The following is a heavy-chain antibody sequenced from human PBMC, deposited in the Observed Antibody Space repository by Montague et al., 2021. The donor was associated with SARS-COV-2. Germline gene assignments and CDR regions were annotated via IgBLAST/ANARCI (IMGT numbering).Heavy chain of an antibody. V-gene: IGHV4-59*12. D-gene: IGHD3-3*01. Sequence: SETLSLTCTVSGGSISPYYWSWIRQSPGKGLECIGYTSYSGGTDYNPSLKSRVTISIDTSKNKFSLKLSSVTAADTAVYYCARWGEYYDSPYYYYAMDVWGQGTTVTVSS. CDR2: TSYSGGT. J-gene: IGHJ6*02. CDR1: GGSISPYY. CDR3: ARWGEYYDSPYYYYAMDV.